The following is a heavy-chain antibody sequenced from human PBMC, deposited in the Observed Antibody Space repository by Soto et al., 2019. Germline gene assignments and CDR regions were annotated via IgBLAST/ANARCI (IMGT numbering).Heavy chain of an antibody. D-gene: IGHD6-13*01. V-gene: IGHV3-21*01. J-gene: IGHJ6*02. CDR1: GFTFSSYS. Sequence: GGSLRLSCAASGFTFSSYSMNWVRQAPGKGLEWVSSISSSSSYIYYADSVKGRFTISRDNAKNSLYLQMNSLRAEDTAVYYCARNRGIAAADFYYYGTDVWGQGTTVTVSS. CDR2: ISSSSSYI. CDR3: ARNRGIAAADFYYYGTDV.